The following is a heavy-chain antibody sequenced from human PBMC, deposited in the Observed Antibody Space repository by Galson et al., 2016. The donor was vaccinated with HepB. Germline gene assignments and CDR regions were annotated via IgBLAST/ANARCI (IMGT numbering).Heavy chain of an antibody. CDR1: GFDFSPYH. V-gene: IGHV3-48*01. Sequence: SLRLSCAASGFDFSPYHMNWVRQTPGKGPEWLSCISSRSDTIYEADSVRGRFTISRDNAKNSLYLQMNGLRAEDTAVYYCAKWVDVWGKGTAVTVSS. CDR3: AKWVDV. J-gene: IGHJ6*04. D-gene: IGHD2-8*01. CDR2: ISSRSDTI.